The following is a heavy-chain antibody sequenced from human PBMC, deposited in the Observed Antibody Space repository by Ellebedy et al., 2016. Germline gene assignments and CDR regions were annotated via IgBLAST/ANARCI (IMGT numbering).Heavy chain of an antibody. D-gene: IGHD2-15*01. CDR2: TNHSGST. V-gene: IGHV4-34*01. CDR1: GGSFSGYY. J-gene: IGHJ6*02. Sequence: SETLSLXXAVYGGSFSGYYWRWIRQPPGTGPEWIGETNHSGSTNYNPSLKSRVTISVDTSKNQFPLKLSSVTAADTAVYYCARGVPRGYCSGGSCQIPNYYYYYGMDVWGQGTTVTVSS. CDR3: ARGVPRGYCSGGSCQIPNYYYYYGMDV.